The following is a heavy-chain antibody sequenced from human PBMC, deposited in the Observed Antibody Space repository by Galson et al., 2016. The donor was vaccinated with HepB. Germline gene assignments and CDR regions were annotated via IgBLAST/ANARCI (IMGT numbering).Heavy chain of an antibody. V-gene: IGHV3-30*18. Sequence: SLRLSCAASGFTFSNYGMHWVRQAPGKGLEWVAVISHDGSNNQDYGDSVKGRFTISRDNSKDTLYLQMNSLRADDTAVYYCAKDAASRYDDIWGGYLDWGPGPLVTVSS. CDR2: ISHDGSNNQ. D-gene: IGHD3-16*02. CDR3: AKDAASRYDDIWGGYLD. J-gene: IGHJ4*02. CDR1: GFTFSNYG.